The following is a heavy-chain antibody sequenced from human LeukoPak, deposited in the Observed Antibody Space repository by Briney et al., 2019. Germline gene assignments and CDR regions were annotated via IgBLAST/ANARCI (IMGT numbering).Heavy chain of an antibody. D-gene: IGHD2-21*01. Sequence: GASVKVSCKASGGTFSSYAISWVRQAPGQGLEWMGWINPNSGGTNYAQRFQGRVTMTRDTSITTTYMELSRLRSDDTAVYYCARGGSPIFYYYIDVWGKGTTATISS. CDR2: INPNSGGT. CDR3: ARGGSPIFYYYIDV. J-gene: IGHJ6*03. CDR1: GGTFSSYA. V-gene: IGHV1-2*02.